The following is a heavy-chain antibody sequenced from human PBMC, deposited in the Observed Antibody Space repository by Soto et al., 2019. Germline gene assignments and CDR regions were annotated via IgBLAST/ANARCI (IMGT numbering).Heavy chain of an antibody. CDR1: GFTFGSYW. J-gene: IGHJ4*02. V-gene: IGHV3-74*01. CDR2: INSAGSST. CDR3: ARGYYGSGSYWIDY. D-gene: IGHD3-10*01. Sequence: GGSLSLSCAASGFTFGSYWMHWVRQAPGKGLVWVSRINSAGSSTNYADSVKGRFTISRDNAKNTLYLEMNSLRAEDTAVYYCARGYYGSGSYWIDYWGQGTLVTVSS.